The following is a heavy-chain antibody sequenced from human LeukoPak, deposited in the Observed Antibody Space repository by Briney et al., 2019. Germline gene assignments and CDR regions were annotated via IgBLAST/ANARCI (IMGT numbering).Heavy chain of an antibody. CDR1: GGSIGSSSYY. D-gene: IGHD3-10*01. CDR3: ARDLVTMVRGAFDY. Sequence: SETLSLTCTVSGGSIGSSSYYWGWIRQPPGKGLEWIGSIYYSGSTYYNPSLKSRVTISVDTSKNQFSLKLSSVTAADTAVYYCARDLVTMVRGAFDYWGQGTLVTVSS. J-gene: IGHJ4*02. CDR2: IYYSGST. V-gene: IGHV4-39*07.